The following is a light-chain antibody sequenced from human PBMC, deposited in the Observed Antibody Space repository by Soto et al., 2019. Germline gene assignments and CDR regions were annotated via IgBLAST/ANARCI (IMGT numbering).Light chain of an antibody. CDR3: QQYGDSPWT. CDR2: AAS. CDR1: QSVAGSY. Sequence: EIVWAQSPGTLSLSEGGRATLPFRSSQSVAGSYLAWYQQKLGQAPRLLIYAASSWATGIPDRFSGSGSGTDFTLTISRLEPEDFAVYYCQQYGDSPWTFGQGTKVDIK. J-gene: IGKJ1*01. V-gene: IGKV3-20*01.